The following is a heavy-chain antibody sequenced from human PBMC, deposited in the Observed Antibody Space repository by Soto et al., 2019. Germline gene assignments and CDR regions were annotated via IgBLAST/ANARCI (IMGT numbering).Heavy chain of an antibody. V-gene: IGHV3-7*02. D-gene: IGHD3-10*01. J-gene: IGHJ4*02. CDR1: GFTFSSYW. CDR2: IKEDGSER. CDR3: ASATGADKEDY. Sequence: EVQLVESGGGLVQPGGSLRLSCAASGFTFSSYWMSWVRQAPVKGLEWVANIKEDGSERYYVDSVKGRFTISRDNAKNSLYLQMNSLRAEDTAVYYCASATGADKEDYWGQGTLVTVSP.